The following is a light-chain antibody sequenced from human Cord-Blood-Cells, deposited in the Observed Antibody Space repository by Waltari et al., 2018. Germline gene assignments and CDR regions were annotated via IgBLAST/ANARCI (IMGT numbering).Light chain of an antibody. V-gene: IGLV1-40*01. CDR2: GNS. J-gene: IGLJ3*02. CDR3: QSYDSSLSGSV. Sequence: QSVLTQPPSVSGAPGQRVTISCTGSSSNIGAGYDVNWYQQLPGTAPKRLIYGNSNRPSGVPDRFSGSKSGTSASLAITGLQAEDEADYYCQSYDSSLSGSVFGGGTKLTVL. CDR1: SSNIGAGYD.